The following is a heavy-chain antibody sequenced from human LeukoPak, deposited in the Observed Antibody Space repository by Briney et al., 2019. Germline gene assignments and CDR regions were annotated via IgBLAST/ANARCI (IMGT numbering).Heavy chain of an antibody. V-gene: IGHV4-4*02. CDR1: GDSISSSNW. J-gene: IGHJ4*02. Sequence: SETLSLTCTVSGDSISSSNWWSWVRQPPGKGLEWIGEIYHSGSTNYNPSLKSRVTISVDKSKNQFSLKLSSVTAADTAVYYCARADYGDQPYFDYWGQGTLVTVSS. CDR3: ARADYGDQPYFDY. CDR2: IYHSGST. D-gene: IGHD4-17*01.